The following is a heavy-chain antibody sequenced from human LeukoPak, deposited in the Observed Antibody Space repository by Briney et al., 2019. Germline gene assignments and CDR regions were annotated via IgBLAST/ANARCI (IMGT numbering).Heavy chain of an antibody. D-gene: IGHD3-22*01. CDR2: IKSDGST. J-gene: IGHJ1*01. V-gene: IGHV3-74*01. Sequence: GGSLRLSCAASGFTFSSYWMHWVRQAPGKGLAWVSRIKSDGSTRYADSVKGRFTISRDNAKNTVSLQMTSLRAEDTGVYYCARAPSEIGGYYPEYFRHWGQGTLVIVSS. CDR1: GFTFSSYW. CDR3: ARAPSEIGGYYPEYFRH.